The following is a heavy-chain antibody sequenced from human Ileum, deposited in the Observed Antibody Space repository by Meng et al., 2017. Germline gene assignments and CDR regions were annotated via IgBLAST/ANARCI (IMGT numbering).Heavy chain of an antibody. D-gene: IGHD1-1*01. CDR3: ARERTNIVDY. CDR1: GLTVRSDW. CDR2: INSDGSIS. J-gene: IGHJ4*02. Sequence: VQLVGSWGCFGVGRGSLSLAWGASGLTVRSDWIHWVRQGPGKGLVWVSRINSDGSISTYADSVKGRFTNSRDNAKNTLYLQMNSLRAEDTAVYYCARERTNIVDYWGQGMLVTVSS. V-gene: IGHV3-74*01.